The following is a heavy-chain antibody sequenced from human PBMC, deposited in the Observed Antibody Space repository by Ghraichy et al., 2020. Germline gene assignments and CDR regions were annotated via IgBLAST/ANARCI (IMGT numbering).Heavy chain of an antibody. Sequence: GGSLRLSCAASGFTFDDYAMHWVRQAPGKGLEWVSGISWNSGSIGYADSVKGRFTISRDNAKNSLYLQMNSLRAEDTALYYCAKDIGYSSSWSDENYYYYYGMDVWGQGTTVTVSS. D-gene: IGHD6-13*01. J-gene: IGHJ6*02. CDR3: AKDIGYSSSWSDENYYYYYGMDV. V-gene: IGHV3-9*01. CDR2: ISWNSGSI. CDR1: GFTFDDYA.